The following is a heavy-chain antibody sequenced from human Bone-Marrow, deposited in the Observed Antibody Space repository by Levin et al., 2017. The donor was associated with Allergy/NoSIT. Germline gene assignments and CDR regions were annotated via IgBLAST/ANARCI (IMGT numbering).Heavy chain of an antibody. Sequence: PGGSLRLSCTATGFPFRMYSMNWVRQAPGGGLEWVSSISDRSDYIYYGDSVKGRFTISRDNAKNSLYLQMDSLRVEDTAVYYCARDHTIYGVVTGLDYWGQGTLVTVSS. V-gene: IGHV3-21*01. CDR1: GFPFRMYS. J-gene: IGHJ4*02. D-gene: IGHD3-3*01. CDR3: ARDHTIYGVVTGLDY. CDR2: ISDRSDYI.